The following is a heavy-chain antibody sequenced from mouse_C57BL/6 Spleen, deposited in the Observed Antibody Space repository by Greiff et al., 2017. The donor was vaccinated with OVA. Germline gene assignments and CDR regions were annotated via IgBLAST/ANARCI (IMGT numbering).Heavy chain of an antibody. CDR3: ARGPHYYGSSYGYFDV. CDR2: IYPGSGST. D-gene: IGHD1-1*01. J-gene: IGHJ1*03. V-gene: IGHV1-55*01. CDR1: GYTFTSYW. Sequence: QVQLQQPGAELVKPGASVKMSCKASGYTFTSYWITWVKQRPGQGLEWIGDIYPGSGSTNYNEKFKSKATLTVDTSSSTAYMQLSNLTSEDSAVYYCARGPHYYGSSYGYFDVWGTGTTVTVSS.